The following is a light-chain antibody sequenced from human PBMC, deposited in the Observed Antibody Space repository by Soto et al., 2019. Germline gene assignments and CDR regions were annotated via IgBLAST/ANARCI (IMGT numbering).Light chain of an antibody. Sequence: DIVMTQSPLSLPVTPGEPASISCRSSQSLLHRNGNNYLNWYVQKPGQSPQLLIYLGSNRASGVPDRFSGSGSGTDFTLKISKVEAEDVGVYYCMQPLQTSWTFGQGTKVEIK. CDR1: QSLLHRNGNNY. CDR3: MQPLQTSWT. CDR2: LGS. V-gene: IGKV2-28*01. J-gene: IGKJ1*01.